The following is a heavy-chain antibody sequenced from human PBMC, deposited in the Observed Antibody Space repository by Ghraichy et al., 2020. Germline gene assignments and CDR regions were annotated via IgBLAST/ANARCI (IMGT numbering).Heavy chain of an antibody. J-gene: IGHJ4*02. Sequence: GGSLRLSCEVSGFTFSSFWMTWVRQAPGKGLEWVANVKEDGSGEYYVDSVKGRFTISRDNAKSSLYLQMSSLRVDDTAVYYCARVCRCGWGSDYWGQGILVTVSS. D-gene: IGHD6-19*01. CDR2: VKEDGSGE. CDR1: GFTFSSFW. CDR3: ARVCRCGWGSDY. V-gene: IGHV3-7*03.